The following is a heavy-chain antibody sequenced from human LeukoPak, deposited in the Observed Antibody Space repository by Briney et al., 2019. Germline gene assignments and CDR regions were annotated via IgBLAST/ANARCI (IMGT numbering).Heavy chain of an antibody. CDR2: INSDGGST. J-gene: IGHJ4*02. CDR3: ARDRDDSSGYYPDY. Sequence: GGSLRLSCAASGFTFSSYWMHWVRQAPGKGLVWVSRINSDGGSTSYADSVKGRFTISRDNAKNTLYLQMNSLRAEDTAVYYCARDRDDSSGYYPDYWGQGTLVTVSP. CDR1: GFTFSSYW. V-gene: IGHV3-74*01. D-gene: IGHD3-22*01.